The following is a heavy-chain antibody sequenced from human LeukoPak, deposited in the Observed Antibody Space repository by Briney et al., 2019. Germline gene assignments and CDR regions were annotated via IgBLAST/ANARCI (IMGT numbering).Heavy chain of an antibody. V-gene: IGHV4-59*12. CDR3: ARDRLAWYSNNSTTGYFDY. J-gene: IGHJ4*02. CDR2: IYHSGGT. CDR1: GGSLNSDY. D-gene: IGHD4-11*01. Sequence: PSETLSLTCTVSGGSLNSDYWSWIRQPPGKGLEWIGYIYHSGGTYYNPSLKSRVTISVDTSKNQFSLKLSSVTAADTAAYYCARDRLAWYSNNSTTGYFDYWGQGTLVTVSS.